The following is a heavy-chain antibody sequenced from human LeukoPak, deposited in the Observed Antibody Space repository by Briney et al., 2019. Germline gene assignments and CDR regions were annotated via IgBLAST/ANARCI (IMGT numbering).Heavy chain of an antibody. Sequence: ASVKVSCKASGYTFTSYYMHWVRQAPGQGLEWMGIINPSGGSTSYAQKFQGRVTMTRDTSTSTVYMELSSLRSEDTAAYYCARGGGARLRRTHIDYWGQGTLVTVSS. CDR1: GYTFTSYY. V-gene: IGHV1-46*01. D-gene: IGHD6-25*01. CDR2: INPSGGST. J-gene: IGHJ4*02. CDR3: ARGGGARLRRTHIDY.